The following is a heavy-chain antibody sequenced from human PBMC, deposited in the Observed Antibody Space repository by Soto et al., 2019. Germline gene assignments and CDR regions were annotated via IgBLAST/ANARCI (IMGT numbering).Heavy chain of an antibody. CDR1: GYTLTELS. CDR2: FDPEDGET. D-gene: IGHD3-16*01. CDR3: VTVGVGASTKPRGGYSYYYMDV. Sequence: ASVKVSCKVSGYTLTELSMHWVRQAPGKGLEWMGGFDPEDGETIYAQKFQGRVTMTEDTSTDTAYMELSSLRSEDTAVYYCVTVGVGASTKPRGGYSYYYMDVWGKGTTVTVSS. J-gene: IGHJ6*03. V-gene: IGHV1-24*01.